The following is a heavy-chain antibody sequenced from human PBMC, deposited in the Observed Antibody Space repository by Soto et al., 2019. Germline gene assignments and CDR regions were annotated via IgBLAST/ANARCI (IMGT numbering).Heavy chain of an antibody. J-gene: IGHJ4*02. V-gene: IGHV4-31*03. Sequence: QVQLQESGPGLVKPSQTLSLTCTVSGGSISSNDYYWSWIRQLPGKGLEWIVYIYYSGSTYYNPYLKSRVTISVDTSKNQFSLILYSVTAADTAVYYCARDQGGYTIFDYWGQGTLVTVSS. CDR3: ARDQGGYTIFDY. CDR1: GGSISSNDYY. D-gene: IGHD5-18*01. CDR2: IYYSGST.